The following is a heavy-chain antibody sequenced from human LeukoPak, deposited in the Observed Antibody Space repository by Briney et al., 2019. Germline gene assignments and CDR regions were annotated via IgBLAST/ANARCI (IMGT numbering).Heavy chain of an antibody. V-gene: IGHV1-18*01. Sequence: ASVKVSCKASGYTFTSYGISWVRQAPGQGLEWMGWISAYNGNTNYARKLQGRVTMTTDTSTSTAYMELRSLRSDDTAVYYCARDRYPYYDSSGYYDYWGQGTLVTVSS. J-gene: IGHJ4*02. CDR1: GYTFTSYG. CDR2: ISAYNGNT. CDR3: ARDRYPYYDSSGYYDY. D-gene: IGHD3-22*01.